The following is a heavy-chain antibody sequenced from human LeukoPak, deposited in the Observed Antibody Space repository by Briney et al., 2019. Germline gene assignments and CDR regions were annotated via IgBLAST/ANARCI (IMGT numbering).Heavy chain of an antibody. CDR3: ARSLRFLEWLLDY. CDR1: GFTFSSYA. CDR2: ISSSSSYI. V-gene: IGHV3-21*01. J-gene: IGHJ4*02. D-gene: IGHD3-3*01. Sequence: GGSLRLSCAASGFTFSSYAMSWVRQAPGKGLEWVSSISSSSSYIYYADSVKGRFTISRDNAKNSLYLQMNSLRAEDTAVYYCARSLRFLEWLLDYWGQGTLVTVSS.